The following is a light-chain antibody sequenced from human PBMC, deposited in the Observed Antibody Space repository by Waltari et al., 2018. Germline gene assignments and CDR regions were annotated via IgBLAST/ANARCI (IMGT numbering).Light chain of an antibody. CDR1: GSDVGGYDY. J-gene: IGLJ2*01. Sequence: QSALTQPASVSGSPGQAIIISCTGTGSDVGGYDYVSWYQQYPGKAPRLIIYVVYNRPSGVSNRVSGSKSDNTASLTISGLQAEDESVYYCSSYTSSGVVFGGGTKLTVL. CDR2: VVY. V-gene: IGLV2-14*01. CDR3: SSYTSSGVV.